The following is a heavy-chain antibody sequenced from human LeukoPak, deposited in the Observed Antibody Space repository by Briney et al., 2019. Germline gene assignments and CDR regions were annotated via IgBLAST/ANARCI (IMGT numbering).Heavy chain of an antibody. CDR3: AKECDYSPGHKFDL. D-gene: IGHD4-11*01. CDR2: INWNSDTK. CDR1: GFAFHNYA. J-gene: IGHJ4*02. Sequence: GGSLRLSCVGSGFAFHNYAMHWVRRPPGKGLEWVSAINWNSDTKAYADSVKGRFTISGDTSKNTLYLQMNGLRAEDTAVYFCAKECDYSPGHKFDLWGQGTLVTVSS. V-gene: IGHV3-9*01.